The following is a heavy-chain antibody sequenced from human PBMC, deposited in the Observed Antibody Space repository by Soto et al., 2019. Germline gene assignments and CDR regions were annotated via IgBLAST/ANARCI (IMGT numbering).Heavy chain of an antibody. CDR2: INPNSGGT. CDR3: ARDQYYDFWSGPNYYYYYGMDV. J-gene: IGHJ6*02. Sequence: AASVKVSCKASGYTFTGYYMHWVRQAPGQGLEWMGWINPNSGGTNYAQKFQGRVTMTRDTSISTAYMELSRLRSDDTAVYYCARDQYYDFWSGPNYYYYYGMDVWGQGTTVTVSS. D-gene: IGHD3-3*01. CDR1: GYTFTGYY. V-gene: IGHV1-2*02.